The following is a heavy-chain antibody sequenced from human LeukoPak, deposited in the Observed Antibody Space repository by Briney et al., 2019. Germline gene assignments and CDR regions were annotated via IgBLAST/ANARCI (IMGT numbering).Heavy chain of an antibody. CDR3: ARGTRYGYRY. CDR2: INHSGST. Sequence: SETLSLTCAVYSASFSGYYRSWISQPPGKGLEWIGEINHSGSTNYNPPLKSRVTISVDTSKNQFSLKLSSVTAADTAVYYCARGTRYGYRYWGQGTLVTVSS. CDR1: SASFSGYY. V-gene: IGHV4-34*01. J-gene: IGHJ4*02. D-gene: IGHD3-16*02.